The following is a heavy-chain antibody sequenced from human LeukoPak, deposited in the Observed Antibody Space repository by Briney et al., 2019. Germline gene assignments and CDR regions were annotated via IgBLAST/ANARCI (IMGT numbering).Heavy chain of an antibody. CDR3: ARRRYSGSSQHFDY. V-gene: IGHV3-7*01. CDR1: GITFSSYW. D-gene: IGHD1-26*01. J-gene: IGHJ4*02. CDR2: IKQDGSEK. Sequence: GGSLRLSCAASGITFSSYWMSWVRQAPGKGLEWVANIKQDGSEKYYVDSVKGRFTISRDNAKNSLYLQMNSLRAEDTAVYYCARRRYSGSSQHFDYWGQGTLVTVSS.